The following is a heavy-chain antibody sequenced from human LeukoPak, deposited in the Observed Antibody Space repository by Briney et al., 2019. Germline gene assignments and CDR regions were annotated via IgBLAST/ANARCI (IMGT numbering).Heavy chain of an antibody. CDR2: ISTDGSGT. CDR1: GFTFSSYW. Sequence: GGSLRLSCAASGFTFSSYWMHWVRQAPGKGLLWVSHISTDGSGTRFADSVKGRFTIPRDNAKKMVYLQMNSLRADDTAVYYCARGGSPPEALGDTFDIWGQGTMVTVSS. J-gene: IGHJ3*02. D-gene: IGHD1-26*01. V-gene: IGHV3-74*01. CDR3: ARGGSPPEALGDTFDI.